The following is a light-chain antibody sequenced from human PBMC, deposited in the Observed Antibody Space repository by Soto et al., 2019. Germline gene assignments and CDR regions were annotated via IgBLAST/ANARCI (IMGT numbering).Light chain of an antibody. CDR1: QSVSSNY. J-gene: IGKJ4*01. V-gene: IGKV3-20*01. CDR3: QQYDSSPLT. CDR2: GAS. Sequence: EIVLTQSPGTLSLSLGERATLSCRASQSVSSNYLAWHQQKPGQAPRLLIYGASSRATGIPDRFSGSGSGTDFTLTISRLEPEDFAVYYCQQYDSSPLTFGGGTKVEIK.